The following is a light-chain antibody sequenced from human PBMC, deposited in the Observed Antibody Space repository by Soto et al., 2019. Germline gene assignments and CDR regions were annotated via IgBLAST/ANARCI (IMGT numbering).Light chain of an antibody. CDR3: LQYHYWWT. J-gene: IGKJ1*01. Sequence: IVMTQSPATLSLSPGEKATLSCRASQSISNNFAWFQQKPDQVPRLLIYGASNRATGVSARFSGSGSGTEFTLTISSLQSEDFAVYYCLQYHYWWTFGQGTKVEIK. CDR1: QSISNN. CDR2: GAS. V-gene: IGKV3-15*01.